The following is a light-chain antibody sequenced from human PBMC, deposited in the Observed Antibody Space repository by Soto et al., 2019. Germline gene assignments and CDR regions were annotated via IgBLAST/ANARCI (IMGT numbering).Light chain of an antibody. V-gene: IGKV3-15*01. CDR2: DAS. CDR1: QSLSSN. CDR3: HQYNNWPPWT. Sequence: EIVLTQSPGTLSLSPGERATLSCRASQSLSSNYLAWYQQRPGQSPRLLIYDASTRATGIPARFSGSGSGTEFTLTISSLQSEDFAVYYCHQYNNWPPWTFGQGTKVEIK. J-gene: IGKJ1*01.